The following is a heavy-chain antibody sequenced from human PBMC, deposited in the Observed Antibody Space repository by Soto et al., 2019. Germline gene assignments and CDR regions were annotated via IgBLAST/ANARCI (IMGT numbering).Heavy chain of an antibody. J-gene: IGHJ5*02. CDR3: ARDEITGTTFSSNWFDP. V-gene: IGHV1-69*04. D-gene: IGHD1-7*01. CDR2: IIPILGIA. CDR1: GGTFSSYT. Sequence: SVKVSCKASGGTFSSYTISWVRQAPGQGLEWMGRIIPILGIANYAQKFQGRVTITADKSTSTAYMELSSLRSEDKAVYYCARDEITGTTFSSNWFDPWGQGTLVTVSS.